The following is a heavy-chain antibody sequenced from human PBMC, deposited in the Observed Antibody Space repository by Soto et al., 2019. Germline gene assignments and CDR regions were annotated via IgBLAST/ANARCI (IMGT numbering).Heavy chain of an antibody. D-gene: IGHD5-12*01. CDR3: ARDAGGYSGYDPDY. Sequence: GASVKVSCKASVGSFSSYAISWVRHAPGQGLEWMGGIIPIFGTANYAQKFQGRVTITADESTSTAYMELSSLRSEDTAVYYCARDAGGYSGYDPDYWGQGTLVTVSS. J-gene: IGHJ4*02. CDR1: VGSFSSYA. CDR2: IIPIFGTA. V-gene: IGHV1-69*13.